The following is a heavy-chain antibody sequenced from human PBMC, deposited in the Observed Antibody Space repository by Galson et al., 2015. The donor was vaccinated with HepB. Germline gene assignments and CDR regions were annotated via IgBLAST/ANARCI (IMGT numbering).Heavy chain of an antibody. Sequence: SLRLSCAASGFTFSSYGMHWVRQAPGKGLEWVAVISYDGSNKYYADSVKGRFTISRDNSKNTLYLQMNSLRAEDTAVYYCAKDQQQLVLHDWGQGTLVTVSS. V-gene: IGHV3-30*18. CDR2: ISYDGSNK. CDR1: GFTFSSYG. CDR3: AKDQQQLVLHD. J-gene: IGHJ4*02. D-gene: IGHD6-13*01.